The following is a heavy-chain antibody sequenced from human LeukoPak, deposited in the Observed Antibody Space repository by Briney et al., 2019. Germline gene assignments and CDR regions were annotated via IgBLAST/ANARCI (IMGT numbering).Heavy chain of an antibody. V-gene: IGHV3-15*01. D-gene: IGHD1-26*01. CDR2: IKSKTDGGTA. CDR3: TQQQVGDY. J-gene: IGHJ4*02. Sequence: GGSLRLSCVASGFTFSDAWMSWVRQVPGKGLEWVGRIKSKTDGGTADYVAPVKGRFTISRDDSKNMLYLQMNSLKIEDTAVYYRTQQQVGDYWGQGTLVTVSS. CDR1: GFTFSDAW.